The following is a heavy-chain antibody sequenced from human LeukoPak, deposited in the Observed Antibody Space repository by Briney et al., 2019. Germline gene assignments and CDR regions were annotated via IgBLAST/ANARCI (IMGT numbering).Heavy chain of an antibody. CDR1: GGSFSGYY. D-gene: IGHD3-22*01. CDR2: IYYSGST. J-gene: IGHJ3*02. Sequence: SETLSLTCAVYGGSFSGYYWSWIRQPPGKGLEWIGYIYYSGSTNYNPSLKSRVTISVDTSKNQFSLKLSSVTAADTAVYYCARDRGDYYDSSGYLIDAFDIWGQGTMVTVSS. V-gene: IGHV4-59*01. CDR3: ARDRGDYYDSSGYLIDAFDI.